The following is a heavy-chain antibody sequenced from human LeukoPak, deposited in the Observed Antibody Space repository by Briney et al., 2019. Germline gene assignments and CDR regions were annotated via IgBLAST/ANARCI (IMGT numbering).Heavy chain of an antibody. D-gene: IGHD2-2*01. CDR1: GYSISSGYQ. CDR2: IYHSGSA. Sequence: SETLSLTCAVSGYSISSGYQWAWIRQPPGKGLEWIGSIYHSGSAHYNPSLKSRVTISVETSKNQFSLKTYSVTAADTAVYYCARDPRWLTPDCTSTSCYENYFDPWGQGTLVTVSS. CDR3: ARDPRWLTPDCTSTSCYENYFDP. V-gene: IGHV4-38-2*02. J-gene: IGHJ5*02.